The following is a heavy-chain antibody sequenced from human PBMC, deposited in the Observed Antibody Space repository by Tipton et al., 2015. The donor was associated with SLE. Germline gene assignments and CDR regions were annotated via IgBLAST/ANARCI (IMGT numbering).Heavy chain of an antibody. CDR1: GFTFSISG. CDR3: AKGGLTRGSFDY. Sequence: SLRLSCVASGFTFSISGMQWVRQAPGKGLDWVAFIEFDGSKKSYADSVKGRFTISRDNSKNTLDLQMNSLRAEDTAVYYCAKGGLTRGSFDYWGPGILVTVSS. CDR2: IEFDGSKK. V-gene: IGHV3-30*06. D-gene: IGHD3-10*01. J-gene: IGHJ4*02.